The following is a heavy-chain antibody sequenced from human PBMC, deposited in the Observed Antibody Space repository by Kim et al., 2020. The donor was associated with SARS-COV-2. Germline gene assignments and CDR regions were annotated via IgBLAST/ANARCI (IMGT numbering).Heavy chain of an antibody. J-gene: IGHJ4*02. V-gene: IGHV3-23*03. CDR3: AKSRAANYYFDH. Sequence: SYPDPGTARFTITKDKSKTTLYLQINSLRAEDTAVYYCAKSRAANYYFDHWGQGTLVTVSS. D-gene: IGHD6-25*01.